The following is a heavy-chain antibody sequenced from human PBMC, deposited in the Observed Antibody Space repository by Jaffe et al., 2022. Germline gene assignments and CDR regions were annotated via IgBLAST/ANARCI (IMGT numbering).Heavy chain of an antibody. CDR2: ISWNSGSI. V-gene: IGHV3-9*01. Sequence: EVQLVESGGGLVQPGRSLRLSCAASGFTFDDYAMHWVRQAPGKGLEWVSGISWNSGSIGYADSVKGRFTISRDNAKNSLYLQMNSLRAEDTALYYCAKDPMVGGQSSPYYFDYWGQGTLVTVSS. D-gene: IGHD3-10*02. J-gene: IGHJ4*02. CDR1: GFTFDDYA. CDR3: AKDPMVGGQSSPYYFDY.